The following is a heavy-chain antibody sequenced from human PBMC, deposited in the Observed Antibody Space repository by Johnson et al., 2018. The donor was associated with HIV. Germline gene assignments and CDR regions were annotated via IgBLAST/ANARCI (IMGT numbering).Heavy chain of an antibody. D-gene: IGHD6-19*01. CDR1: GFTFSDYY. Sequence: QVQLVESGGGLVKPGGSLRLSCVASGFTFSDYYMSWIRQAPGKGLEWVSYISSSGSTIYYADSVKRRFTISRDNAKNSRYMQMNSLRAEDTAVYYWARAIAVAERDAFDSWGQGKMVTVSS. CDR2: ISSSGSTI. CDR3: ARAIAVAERDAFDS. J-gene: IGHJ3*02. V-gene: IGHV3-11*04.